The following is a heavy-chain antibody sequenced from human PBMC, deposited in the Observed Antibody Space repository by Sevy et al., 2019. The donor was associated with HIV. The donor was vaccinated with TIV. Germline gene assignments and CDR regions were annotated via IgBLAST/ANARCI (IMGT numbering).Heavy chain of an antibody. CDR2: INGRGGST. V-gene: IGHV3-23*01. D-gene: IGHD6-13*01. CDR3: ARPTPRIAASSAAFFDY. J-gene: IGHJ4*02. Sequence: GGSLRLSCAASGFTFSSFAKSWVRQVPGKGLEWVSSINGRGGSTYYADSVKGRVTLSRDNSKNTLFLQMDSLRAEDTAIYYCARPTPRIAASSAAFFDYWGQGTLVTVSS. CDR1: GFTFSSFA.